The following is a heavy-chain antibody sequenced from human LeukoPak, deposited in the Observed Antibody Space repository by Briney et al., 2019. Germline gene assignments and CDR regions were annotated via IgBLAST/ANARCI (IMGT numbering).Heavy chain of an antibody. D-gene: IGHD3-3*01. J-gene: IGHJ4*02. CDR3: AKDETISGVNYFHY. CDR2: TSSSDAGT. Sequence: PGGSLRLSCAASGFTLSTYAMSWVRQTPGKGLEWVAATSSSDAGTYHADSVRGRFTISRDNSEKTLILQMNSLRAEDTAVYYCAKDETISGVNYFHYWGQGTLVTVSS. V-gene: IGHV3-23*01. CDR1: GFTLSTYA.